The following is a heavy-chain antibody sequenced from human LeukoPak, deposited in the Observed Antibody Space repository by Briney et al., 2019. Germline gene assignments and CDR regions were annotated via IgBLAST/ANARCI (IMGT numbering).Heavy chain of an antibody. CDR2: IYPGDSDA. J-gene: IGHJ4*02. V-gene: IGHV5-51*01. CDR1: GYSFTSYW. Sequence: GESLKISCKGSGYSFTSYWIGWVRQMPGKGLEWMGIIYPGDSDARYSPSFQGQVTISADKSISTAYLQWSSLKASDTAMYYCARRNAYYYDSSGYYLLPSFDSWGQGTLVTVSS. D-gene: IGHD3-22*01. CDR3: ARRNAYYYDSSGYYLLPSFDS.